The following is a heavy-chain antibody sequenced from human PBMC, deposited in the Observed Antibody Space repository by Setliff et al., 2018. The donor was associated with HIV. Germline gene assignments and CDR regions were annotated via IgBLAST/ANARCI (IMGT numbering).Heavy chain of an antibody. CDR1: GGSISSGVYY. CDR2: IYYSGST. CDR3: ARGTSNTAMESYYFDH. V-gene: IGHV4-31*03. D-gene: IGHD5-18*01. Sequence: SETLSLTCTVSGGSISSGVYYWSWIRQHPGKGLEWIGYIYYSGSTYYTPSLKSRVTMSVDTSKNQFSLKLSSVTAADTAVYYCARGTSNTAMESYYFDHWGQGTLVTVAS. J-gene: IGHJ4*02.